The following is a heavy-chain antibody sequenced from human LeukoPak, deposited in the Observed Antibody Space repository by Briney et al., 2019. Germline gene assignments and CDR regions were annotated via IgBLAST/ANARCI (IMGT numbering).Heavy chain of an antibody. CDR2: IWYDGSNK. Sequence: GGSLRLSCAASGFTFSSYGMHWVRQAPGKGLEWVAVIWYDGSNKYYADPVKGRFTISRDNSKNTLYLQMNSLRAEDTAVYYCARQLLAQAFDYWGQGTLVTVSS. D-gene: IGHD2-2*01. J-gene: IGHJ4*02. CDR3: ARQLLAQAFDY. CDR1: GFTFSSYG. V-gene: IGHV3-33*01.